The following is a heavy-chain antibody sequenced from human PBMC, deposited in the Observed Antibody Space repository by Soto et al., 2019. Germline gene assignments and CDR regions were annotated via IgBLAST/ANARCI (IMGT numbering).Heavy chain of an antibody. CDR3: AKTTDGWFSAFEI. CDR1: RFVFSSYA. D-gene: IGHD6-19*01. CDR2: ISGSGTTA. V-gene: IGHV3-23*01. J-gene: IGHJ3*02. Sequence: PGGSLRLSCAASRFVFSSYAMSWVRQAPGKGLEWVSAISGSGTTAYYADSVKGRFIFSRDNPKNTMYLQMNSLRAEDTAVYFCAKTTDGWFSAFEIWGQGTVVTVS.